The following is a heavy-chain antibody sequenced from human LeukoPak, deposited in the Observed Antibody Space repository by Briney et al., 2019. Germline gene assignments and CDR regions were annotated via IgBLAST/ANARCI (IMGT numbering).Heavy chain of an antibody. CDR2: LPPDGNEK. J-gene: IGHJ4*02. CDR3: ARSPASGTAIGY. D-gene: IGHD1-1*01. CDR1: GFTCSSYW. Sequence: GGSLRFSGAVSGFTCSSYWVSWVRQAPGKGREWVANLPPDGNEKYYVDSVRGRFTISRDNAKNSLYLQMNSLSAEDTAVYFCARSPASGTAIGYWGQGTLVTVSS. V-gene: IGHV3-7*01.